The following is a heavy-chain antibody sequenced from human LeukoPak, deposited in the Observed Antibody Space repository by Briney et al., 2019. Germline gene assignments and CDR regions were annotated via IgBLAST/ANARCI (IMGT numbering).Heavy chain of an antibody. CDR3: ARGGSSSSRGFDY. Sequence: SVEVSCKASGGTFSSYAISWVRQAPGQGLEWMGGIIPIFGTANYAQKFQGRVTITADESTSTAYMELSSLRSEDTAVYYCARGGSSSSRGFDYWGQGTLVTVSS. CDR2: IIPIFGTA. J-gene: IGHJ4*02. D-gene: IGHD6-6*01. V-gene: IGHV1-69*13. CDR1: GGTFSSYA.